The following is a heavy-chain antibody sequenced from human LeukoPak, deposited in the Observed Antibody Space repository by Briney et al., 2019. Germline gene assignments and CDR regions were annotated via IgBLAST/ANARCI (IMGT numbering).Heavy chain of an antibody. D-gene: IGHD3-10*01. Sequence: PGGSLRLSCAASGFTFSSYAMSWVRQAPGKGLEWVSAISGSGGSTYYADSVKGRFTISRDNSKNTLYLQMNSLRAEDTAVYYCAKVFKRGVNMVRGVTGWEWGQGTLVTVSS. CDR3: AKVFKRGVNMVRGVTGWE. V-gene: IGHV3-23*01. CDR2: ISGSGGST. J-gene: IGHJ4*02. CDR1: GFTFSSYA.